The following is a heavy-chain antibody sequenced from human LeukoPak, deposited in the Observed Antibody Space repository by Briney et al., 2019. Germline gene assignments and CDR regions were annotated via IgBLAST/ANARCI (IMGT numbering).Heavy chain of an antibody. Sequence: NPGGSLRLSCAASGFTFGDYYMTWIRQAPGRGLEWVSYISSSGTFTYYTDSVTGRFTISRDNTKNSLSLQMNSLRAEDTAMYYCARCHKFHSSGLPDSHWGQGTLVTVSS. J-gene: IGHJ4*02. CDR3: ARCHKFHSSGLPDSH. D-gene: IGHD3-22*01. V-gene: IGHV3-11*01. CDR1: GFTFGDYY. CDR2: ISSSGTFT.